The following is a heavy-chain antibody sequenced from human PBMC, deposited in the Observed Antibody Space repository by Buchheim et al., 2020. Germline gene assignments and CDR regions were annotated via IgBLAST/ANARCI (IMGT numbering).Heavy chain of an antibody. V-gene: IGHV3-7*01. CDR3: ARCYGDYGEDYFDY. CDR2: IKKDGSEK. D-gene: IGHD4-17*01. J-gene: IGHJ4*02. CDR1: GFTFSSYW. Sequence: EVQLVESGGGLVQPGGSLRLSCAASGFTFSSYWMSWVRQAPGKGLEWVASIKKDGSEKYYVDSVKGRFTISRDNAKNSLYLQINSLRAEDTAVYYCARCYGDYGEDYFDYWGQGTL.